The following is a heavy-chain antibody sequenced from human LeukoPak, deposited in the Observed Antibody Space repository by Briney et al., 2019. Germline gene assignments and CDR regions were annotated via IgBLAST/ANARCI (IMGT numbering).Heavy chain of an antibody. V-gene: IGHV3-30*02. CDR1: GFTFSSYG. D-gene: IGHD6-6*01. CDR2: IRYDGSNK. Sequence: GGSLRLSCAASGFTFSSYGMHWVRQAPGKGLEWVAFIRYDGSNKYYADSVKGRFTISRDNSKNTLYLQMNSLRAEDTAVYYCAKGTEQLVPFFHWGQGTLVTVSS. J-gene: IGHJ4*02. CDR3: AKGTEQLVPFFH.